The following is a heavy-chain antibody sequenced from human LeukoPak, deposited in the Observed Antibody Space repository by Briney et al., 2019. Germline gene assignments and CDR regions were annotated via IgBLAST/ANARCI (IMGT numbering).Heavy chain of an antibody. V-gene: IGHV3-30*03. CDR3: ARGVHATVTRFDS. D-gene: IGHD4-17*01. Sequence: QPGGSLRLSCAASGFTFSSYGMHWVRQAPGKGLEWVAVISYDGSNKYYADSVKGRFTISRDNAKNTLYLQMNSLRAEDTAVYYCARGVHATVTRFDSWGQGTLVPVSS. J-gene: IGHJ4*02. CDR2: ISYDGSNK. CDR1: GFTFSSYG.